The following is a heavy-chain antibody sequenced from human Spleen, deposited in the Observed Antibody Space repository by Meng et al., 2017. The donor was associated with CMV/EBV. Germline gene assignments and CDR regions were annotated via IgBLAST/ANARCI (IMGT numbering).Heavy chain of an antibody. J-gene: IGHJ4*02. CDR2: ISWNNGSI. V-gene: IGHV3-9*01. CDR3: AKDSRSQLGTPGFDY. CDR1: GFTFDDYA. Sequence: SLKISCAASGFTFDDYAMHWVRQAPGKGLEWVSGISWNNGSIGYADSVKGRFTISRDNAKNSLYLQMNSLRAEDTALYYCAKDSRSQLGTPGFDYWGQGTLVTVSS. D-gene: IGHD1/OR15-1a*01.